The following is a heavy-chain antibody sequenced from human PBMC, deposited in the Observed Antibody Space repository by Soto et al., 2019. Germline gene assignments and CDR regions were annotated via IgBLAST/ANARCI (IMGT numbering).Heavy chain of an antibody. Sequence: EVQLVESGGGLVQPGGSLRLSCAASGFTVSSNYMSWVGQAPGKGLEWVSVIYSGGSTYYADSVKGRFTISRHNSKNTLYLQINSLRAEDTAVYYCASEYYDYIWGSPHVTTRAFDTWGQGTMVTVSS. CDR3: ASEYYDYIWGSPHVTTRAFDT. D-gene: IGHD3-16*01. CDR2: IYSGGST. CDR1: GFTVSSNY. V-gene: IGHV3-53*04. J-gene: IGHJ3*02.